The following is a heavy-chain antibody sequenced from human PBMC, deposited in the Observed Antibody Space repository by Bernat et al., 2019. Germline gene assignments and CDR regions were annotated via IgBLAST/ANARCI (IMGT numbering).Heavy chain of an antibody. Sequence: QVQLQESGPGLVNPSQTLSLTCSVSGGSISSGGYYWSWIRQDPGKGLEWIGYIYYSGSTYYNPSLESRVTISVDTSKNQFSLKLTSVTAADTAVYYCARYYDSSGHFDYWGQGILVTVSS. D-gene: IGHD3-22*01. CDR2: IYYSGST. V-gene: IGHV4-31*03. J-gene: IGHJ4*02. CDR3: ARYYDSSGHFDY. CDR1: GGSISSGGYY.